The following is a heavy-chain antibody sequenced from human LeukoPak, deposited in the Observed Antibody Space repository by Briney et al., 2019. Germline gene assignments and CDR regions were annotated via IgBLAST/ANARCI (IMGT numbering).Heavy chain of an antibody. CDR2: ISWDGGST. D-gene: IGHD3-3*01. V-gene: IGHV3-43D*03. J-gene: IGHJ4*02. CDR3: AKDKNPRPLRFLEWLSSPGNSFDY. Sequence: GGSLRLSCAASGFTFDDYAMHWVRQAPGKGLEWVSLISWDGGSTYYADSVKGRFTISRDNSKNFLYLQMNSLRAEDTALYYCAKDKNPRPLRFLEWLSSPGNSFDYWGQGTLVTVSS. CDR1: GFTFDDYA.